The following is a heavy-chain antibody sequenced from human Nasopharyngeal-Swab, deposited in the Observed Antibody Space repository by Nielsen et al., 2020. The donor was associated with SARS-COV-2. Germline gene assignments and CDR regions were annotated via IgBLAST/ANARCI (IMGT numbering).Heavy chain of an antibody. CDR1: GDSVSSNSAA. CDR3: ARDTSSSWYYYYYYMDV. CDR2: TYYRSKWYN. V-gene: IGHV6-1*01. D-gene: IGHD6-13*01. Sequence: SQTPSLTCAISGDSVSSNSAAWNWIRQSPSRGLEWLGRTYYRSKWYNDYAVSVKSRITINPDTSKNQFSLQLNSVTPEDTAVYYCARDTSSSWYYYYYYMDVWGKGTTVTVSS. J-gene: IGHJ6*03.